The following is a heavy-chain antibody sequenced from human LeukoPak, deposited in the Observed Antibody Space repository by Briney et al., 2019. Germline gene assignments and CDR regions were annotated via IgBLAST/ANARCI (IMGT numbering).Heavy chain of an antibody. Sequence: GGSLRLSCVGSGFTFNNAWMNWVRQAPGKGLEWVTFISYEGSDKYYADSVKGRFTISRDNSKNTLYLQMNSLRAEDTAVYYCARLSSWTPEYWGQGTLVVVSS. V-gene: IGHV3-30*03. J-gene: IGHJ4*02. CDR2: ISYEGSDK. CDR1: GFTFNNAW. D-gene: IGHD3/OR15-3a*01. CDR3: ARLSSWTPEY.